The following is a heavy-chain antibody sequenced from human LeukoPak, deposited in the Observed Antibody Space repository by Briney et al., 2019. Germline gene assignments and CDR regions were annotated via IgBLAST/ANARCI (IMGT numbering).Heavy chain of an antibody. CDR2: ISSSSSDI. CDR3: ARGGVSRIAAAGTYAFDI. D-gene: IGHD6-13*01. V-gene: IGHV3-21*01. Sequence: GGSLRLSCAASGFTFSNYGLNWVRQAPGRGLEWVSSISSSSSDIYYADSVKGRFTISRDNAKDSLSLQMNNLRAEDTAAYYCARGGVSRIAAAGTYAFDIWGQGTMVTVSS. J-gene: IGHJ3*02. CDR1: GFTFSNYG.